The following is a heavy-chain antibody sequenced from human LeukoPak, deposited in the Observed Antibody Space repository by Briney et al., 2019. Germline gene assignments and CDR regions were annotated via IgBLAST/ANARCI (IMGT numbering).Heavy chain of an antibody. CDR1: GGSFSGYY. V-gene: IGHV4-34*01. CDR2: INHSGST. Sequence: SETLSLTCAVYGGSFSGYYWSWIRQPPGKGLEWIGEINHSGSTNYNPSLKSRVTTSVDTSKNQFSLKMSSVTAADTAVYYCARHGQRWLQYYYWGQGTLVTVSS. J-gene: IGHJ4*02. CDR3: ARHGQRWLQYYY. D-gene: IGHD5-24*01.